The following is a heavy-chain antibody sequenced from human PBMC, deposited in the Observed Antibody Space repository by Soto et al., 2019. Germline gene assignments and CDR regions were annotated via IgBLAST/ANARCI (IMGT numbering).Heavy chain of an antibody. CDR2: ISGSGGST. D-gene: IGHD3-3*01. CDR3: AKRPLATVFGVAGNRFDP. Sequence: VQLLESGGGLVQPGGSLRLSCAASGFTFSTYAMTWVRQAPGKGLEWVSGISGSGGSTYYADSVEGRFTISRDNSKNTLYLQMNSLRAEDTAVYYCAKRPLATVFGVAGNRFDPWGQGTLVTVSS. CDR1: GFTFSTYA. J-gene: IGHJ5*02. V-gene: IGHV3-23*01.